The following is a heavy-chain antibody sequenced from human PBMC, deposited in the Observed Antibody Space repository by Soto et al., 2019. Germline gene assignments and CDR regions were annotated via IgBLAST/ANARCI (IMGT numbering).Heavy chain of an antibody. CDR2: IYPADSDT. V-gene: IGHV5-51*01. Sequence: PGESLKISCKASGYSFTTYWIGWVRQMPGKGLEWTGVIYPADSDTAYSPSFQGHVTISADKSINTAYLQWTSLKASDTAIYYCARHVDASPFDSWGQGTLVTVSS. D-gene: IGHD2-15*01. CDR1: GYSFTTYW. J-gene: IGHJ4*02. CDR3: ARHVDASPFDS.